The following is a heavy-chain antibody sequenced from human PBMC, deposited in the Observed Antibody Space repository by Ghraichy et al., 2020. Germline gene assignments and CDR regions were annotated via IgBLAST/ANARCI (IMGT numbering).Heavy chain of an antibody. D-gene: IGHD1-26*01. CDR1: GFTFSDYY. V-gene: IGHV3-11*01. J-gene: IGHJ4*02. CDR3: ARDQVGATRDY. Sequence: GGSLRLSCAASGFTFSDYYMSWIRQAPGKGLEWVSYISSSGSTTYYGDSVKGRFTISRDNAKNSLYLQINNLRAEDTAVYYCARDQVGATRDYWGQGTLVTVSS. CDR2: ISSSGSTT.